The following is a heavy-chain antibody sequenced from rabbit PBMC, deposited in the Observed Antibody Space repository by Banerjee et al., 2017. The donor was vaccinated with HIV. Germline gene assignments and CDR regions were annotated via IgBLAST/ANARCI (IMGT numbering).Heavy chain of an antibody. CDR2: INAADDSKI. CDR1: GFSFSNKYV. V-gene: IGHV1S40*01. J-gene: IGHJ3*01. Sequence: QSLEESGGDLVKPEGSLTLTCTASGFSFSNKYVMCWVRQAPVTGLEWIACINAADDSKICYASWAKGRFTISKTSSTTVTLQMTSLTAADTATYFCARDLGGSSDLWGQGTLVTVS. CDR3: ARDLGGSSDL. D-gene: IGHD8-1*01.